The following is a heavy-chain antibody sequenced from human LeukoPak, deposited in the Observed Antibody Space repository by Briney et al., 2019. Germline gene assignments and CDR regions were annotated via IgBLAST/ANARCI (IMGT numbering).Heavy chain of an antibody. D-gene: IGHD3-16*01. Sequence: SETLSLTCSVSGASISGGTYYWGWIRQPPGTGLEWLGSIYYTGSTYDNPSLKSRVTISVDTSKNQFSLKLSSVTAAATAVYYCARRGGGGRAFDYWGQGTLVTVSS. CDR2: IYYTGST. J-gene: IGHJ4*02. CDR3: ARRGGGGRAFDY. CDR1: GASISGGTYY. V-gene: IGHV4-39*01.